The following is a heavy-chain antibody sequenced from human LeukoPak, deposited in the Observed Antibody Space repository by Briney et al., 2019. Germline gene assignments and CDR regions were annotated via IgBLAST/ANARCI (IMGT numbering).Heavy chain of an antibody. V-gene: IGHV3-53*01. D-gene: IGHD1-1*01. Sequence: PGGSLRLSCAASGFTVSSNYMSWVRQAPEKGLEWVSVSYSGGSTYYADSVKGQFTISRHNSKNTLYLQMNRLRAEDTAVYYCARGNWNDEGHYFDYWGQGTLVTVSS. J-gene: IGHJ4*02. CDR1: GFTVSSNY. CDR3: ARGNWNDEGHYFDY. CDR2: SYSGGST.